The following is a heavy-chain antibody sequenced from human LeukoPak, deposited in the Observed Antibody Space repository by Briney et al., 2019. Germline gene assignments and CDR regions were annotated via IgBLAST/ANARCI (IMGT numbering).Heavy chain of an antibody. J-gene: IGHJ4*02. V-gene: IGHV4-39*01. D-gene: IGHD3-3*01. Sequence: SETLSLTCTVSGGSISSSSYYWGWIRQPPGTGLEWIGSIYYSGSTYYNPSLKSRVTISVDTSKNQFSLKLSSVTAADTAVYYCARLYDFWSGYYYPDYWGQGTLVTVSS. CDR1: GGSISSSSYY. CDR3: ARLYDFWSGYYYPDY. CDR2: IYYSGST.